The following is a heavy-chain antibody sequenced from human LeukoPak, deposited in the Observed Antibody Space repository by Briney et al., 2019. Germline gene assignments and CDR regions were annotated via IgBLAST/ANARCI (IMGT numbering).Heavy chain of an antibody. CDR1: GGSISSYY. CDR3: ARGWLEGYYYYGMDV. Sequence: SETLSLTCTVSGGSISSYYWSWIRQPPGKGLEWIGYIYYSGSTNYNPSLKSRVTISVDTSKNQFSLKLSSVTAADMAVYYCARGWLEGYYYYGMDVWGQGTTVTVSS. D-gene: IGHD3-22*01. CDR2: IYYSGST. V-gene: IGHV4-59*01. J-gene: IGHJ6*02.